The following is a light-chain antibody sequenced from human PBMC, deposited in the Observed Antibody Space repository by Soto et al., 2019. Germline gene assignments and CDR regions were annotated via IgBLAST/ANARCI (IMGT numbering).Light chain of an antibody. CDR1: QGVSSSY. J-gene: IGKJ5*01. V-gene: IGKV3-20*01. Sequence: PAEPATLSCIAIQGVSSSYLTWYQQRPGRAPRLLIYGASRRATGIPDRFTGSGSGTEFTLTISSLESEVFPVSWYPWYTNLPTTRFGQGTRVDIK. CDR2: GAS. CDR3: PWYTNLPTTR.